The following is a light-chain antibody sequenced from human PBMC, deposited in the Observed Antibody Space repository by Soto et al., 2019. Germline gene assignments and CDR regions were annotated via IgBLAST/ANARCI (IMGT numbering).Light chain of an antibody. CDR2: GTS. CDR1: QSVTSN. J-gene: IGKJ5*01. V-gene: IGKV3-20*01. CDR3: QQYGNSTIT. Sequence: EIVMTQSPATLSVSPGERATLSCRASQSVTSNLGWYQQKPGQAPRLLIYGTSSRATGIPDRFSGSGSGTDSTLTISRLEPEDLAVYYCQQYGNSTITVGQGKRREIK.